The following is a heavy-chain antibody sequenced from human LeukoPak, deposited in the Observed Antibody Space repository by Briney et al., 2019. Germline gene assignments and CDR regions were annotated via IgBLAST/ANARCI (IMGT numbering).Heavy chain of an antibody. CDR2: INQDGSEK. Sequence: GGSLRLSCAASGFTFSRYWMSWVRQAPGKGLELVANINQDGSEKYYVDSVKGRFTISRDNAKNSLFLQMNSLRAEDTATYYCARDHVVDGLVFDYWGQGTLVTVSS. V-gene: IGHV3-7*01. D-gene: IGHD2-15*01. J-gene: IGHJ4*02. CDR3: ARDHVVDGLVFDY. CDR1: GFTFSRYW.